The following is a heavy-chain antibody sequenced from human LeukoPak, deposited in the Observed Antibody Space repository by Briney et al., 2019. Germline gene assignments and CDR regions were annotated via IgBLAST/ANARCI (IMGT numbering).Heavy chain of an antibody. J-gene: IGHJ4*02. D-gene: IGHD6-19*01. Sequence: GESLKISCKGSGYSFTSYWIGWVRQMPGKGLEWMGIIYPGDSDTRYSPSFQGQVTISADKSISTAYLQRSSLKASDTAMYYCARLAVAATREFDYWGQGTLVTVSS. CDR1: GYSFTSYW. V-gene: IGHV5-51*01. CDR3: ARLAVAATREFDY. CDR2: IYPGDSDT.